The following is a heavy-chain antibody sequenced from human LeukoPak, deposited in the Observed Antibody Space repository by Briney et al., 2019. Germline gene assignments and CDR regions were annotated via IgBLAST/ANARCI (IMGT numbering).Heavy chain of an antibody. J-gene: IGHJ4*02. CDR2: IYYSGST. V-gene: IGHV4-39*07. D-gene: IGHD2/OR15-2a*01. CDR3: ARDGYYDPIAPYY. Sequence: SSETLSLTCTVSGGSISSSSYYWGWIRQPPGKGLEWIGSIYYSGSTYYNPSLKSRVTISVDTSKNQFSLKLSSVTAADTAVYYCARDGYYDPIAPYYWGQGTLVTVSS. CDR1: GGSISSSSYY.